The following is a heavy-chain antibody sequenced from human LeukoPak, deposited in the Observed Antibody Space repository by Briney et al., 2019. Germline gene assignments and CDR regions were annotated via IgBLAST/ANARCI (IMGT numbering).Heavy chain of an antibody. CDR3: SRESGAFSPFGY. D-gene: IGHD1-26*01. CDR2: ISLSGHT. V-gene: IGHV4-4*02. J-gene: IGHJ4*02. Sequence: PSETLSLTCDVSGGSISRTNWWSWVHQSPGQGLEWIGEISLSGHTNYNPSLQSRVTMSLDESKNQVSLDLASVTDADTAVYYCSRESGAFSPFGYWGQGTLVTVHS. CDR1: GGSISRTNW.